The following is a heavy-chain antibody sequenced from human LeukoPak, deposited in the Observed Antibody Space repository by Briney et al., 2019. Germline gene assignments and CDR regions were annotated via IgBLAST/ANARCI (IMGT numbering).Heavy chain of an antibody. V-gene: IGHV3-33*01. D-gene: IGHD5-24*01. Sequence: SGGSLRLSCAASGFTFSETGFHWVRQAPGKGLEWVAVTWYDGSNKYYADSVKGRFTISRDNSKNTLYLQMYSLRAEDTAVYYCATEGGSLEKINYWGQGTLVTVSS. CDR2: TWYDGSNK. CDR3: ATEGGSLEKINY. CDR1: GFTFSETG. J-gene: IGHJ4*02.